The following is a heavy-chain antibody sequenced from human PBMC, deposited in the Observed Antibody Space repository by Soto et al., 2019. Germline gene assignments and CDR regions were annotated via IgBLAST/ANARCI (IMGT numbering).Heavy chain of an antibody. CDR1: GGSFSGYY. CDR2: INHSGST. V-gene: IGHV4-34*01. D-gene: IGHD3-3*01. J-gene: IGHJ5*02. CDR3: VILIKISGNGFDP. Sequence: SETLSLTCAVYGGSFSGYYWSWIRQPPGKGLEWIGEINHSGSTNYNPSLKSRVTISVDTSKNQFSLKLSSVTAADTAVYYCVILIKISGNGFDPCGQRTLLPVSS.